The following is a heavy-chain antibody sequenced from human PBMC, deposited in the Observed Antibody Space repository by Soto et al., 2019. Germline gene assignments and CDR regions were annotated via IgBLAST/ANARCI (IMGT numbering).Heavy chain of an antibody. CDR2: INYSGHT. CDR1: GSSFSTYY. J-gene: IGHJ4*02. D-gene: IGHD1-26*01. CDR3: ARHGRDTGDYYVPFDS. Sequence: SETLSLTCAVTGSSFSTYYWTWLRQPPGKGLEWIAYINYSGHTNSNPSLKSRVTISIDTSKNQFSLRLSSVTAADTAVYYCARHGRDTGDYYVPFDSWGQGTPVT. V-gene: IGHV4-59*08.